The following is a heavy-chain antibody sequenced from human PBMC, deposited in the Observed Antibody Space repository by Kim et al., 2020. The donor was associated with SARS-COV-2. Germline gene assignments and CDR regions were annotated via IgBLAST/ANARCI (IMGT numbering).Heavy chain of an antibody. CDR2: INAGNGNT. CDR3: ARDRAVAAPRAFDI. J-gene: IGHJ3*02. D-gene: IGHD6-19*01. V-gene: IGHV1-3*01. CDR1: GYTFTSYA. Sequence: ASVKVSCKASGYTFTSYAMHWVRQAPGQRLEWMGWINAGNGNTKYSQKFQGRVTITRDTSASTAYMELSSLRSEDTAVYYCARDRAVAAPRAFDIWGQGTMVTVSS.